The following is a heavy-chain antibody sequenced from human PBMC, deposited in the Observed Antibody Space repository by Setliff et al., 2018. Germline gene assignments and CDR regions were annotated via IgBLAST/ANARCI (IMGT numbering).Heavy chain of an antibody. D-gene: IGHD3-22*01. J-gene: IGHJ4*02. V-gene: IGHV4-38-2*02. CDR2: MYHSGSV. CDR1: GYSISSGYY. CDR3: ARAHPSRMIVVVRAYYYFDY. Sequence: SETLSLTCTVSGYSISSGYYWGWIRQPPGKGLEWIGNMYHSGSVYYNPSLKSRVTISVDTSKNQFSLKVTSVTAADTAVYYCARAHPSRMIVVVRAYYYFDYWGQGTLVTVSS.